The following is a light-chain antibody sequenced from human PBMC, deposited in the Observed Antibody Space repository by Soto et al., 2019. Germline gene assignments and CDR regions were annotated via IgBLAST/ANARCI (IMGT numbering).Light chain of an antibody. CDR1: SSDVGNYIF. J-gene: IGLJ2*01. Sequence: SALTQPASVSGSPGQSITISCTGTSSDVGNYIFVSWYRQHPGKAPKLMIYDINNRPSGVSNRFSGSKSGNTASLTISGLQAEDEADYYCQSYDSSLSVVFGGGTKVTVL. CDR3: QSYDSSLSVV. V-gene: IGLV2-14*01. CDR2: DIN.